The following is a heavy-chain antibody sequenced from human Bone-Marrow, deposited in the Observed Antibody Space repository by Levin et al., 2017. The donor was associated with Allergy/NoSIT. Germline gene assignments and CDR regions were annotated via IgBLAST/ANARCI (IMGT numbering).Heavy chain of an antibody. CDR2: ISSSGSTI. Sequence: GGSLRLSCAASGFTFSDYYMSWIRQAPGKGLEWVSYISSSGSTIYYADSVKGRFTISRDNAKNSLYLQMNSLRCEDTAVYYCARSGSTSCYGCHALDYWGQGTLVTVSS. D-gene: IGHD2-2*01. V-gene: IGHV3-11*01. CDR1: GFTFSDYY. CDR3: ARSGSTSCYGCHALDY. J-gene: IGHJ4*02.